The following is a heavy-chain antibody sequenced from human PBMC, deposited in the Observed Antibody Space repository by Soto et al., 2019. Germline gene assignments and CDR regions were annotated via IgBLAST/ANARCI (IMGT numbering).Heavy chain of an antibody. CDR3: ATWHEREHAFDV. Sequence: DVQLVESGGGLIQPGESLRLSCAAFGLTISGKKYVAWVRQAPGKGLGWVSALYDVDGSFYADSATGRFTTSSDSSKTTVYLQMNDLRPDDTAVYYCATWHEREHAFDVWGQGTTVTISS. D-gene: IGHD1-1*01. CDR2: LYDVDGS. J-gene: IGHJ3*01. V-gene: IGHV3-53*01. CDR1: GLTISGKKY.